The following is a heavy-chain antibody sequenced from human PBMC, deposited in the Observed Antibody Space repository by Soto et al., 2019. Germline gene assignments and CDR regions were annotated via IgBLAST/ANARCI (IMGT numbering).Heavy chain of an antibody. J-gene: IGHJ4*01. V-gene: IGHV3-21*01. CDR2: ISSSSSYI. D-gene: IGHD3-16*01. Sequence: PGGSLRLSCAASGFTFSSYSMNWVRQAPGKGLEWVSSISSSSSYIYYADSVKGRFTISRDNAKNSLYLQMNSLRAEDTAVYYCACGGRDGYQYYLAYRGQGSFVTVSS. CDR1: GFTFSSYS. CDR3: ACGGRDGYQYYLAY.